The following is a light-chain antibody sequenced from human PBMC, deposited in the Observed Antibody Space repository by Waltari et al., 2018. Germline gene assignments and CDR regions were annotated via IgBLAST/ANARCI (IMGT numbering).Light chain of an antibody. Sequence: IVLTQSPGTLSLSPGERATLSCRASQRVSRSLAWYQQKPCQAPKLLIYGASTRATGIPDRFTGSGSGTDFSLTISSLEPEDFAIYFCQHYVRLPATFGQGTKVEIK. CDR2: GAS. J-gene: IGKJ1*01. V-gene: IGKV3-20*01. CDR1: QRVSRS. CDR3: QHYVRLPAT.